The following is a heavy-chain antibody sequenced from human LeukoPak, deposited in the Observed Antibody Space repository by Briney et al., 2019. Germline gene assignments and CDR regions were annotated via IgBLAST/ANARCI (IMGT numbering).Heavy chain of an antibody. V-gene: IGHV3-11*04. CDR2: ISSSSSNI. CDR3: ARASSGYDTYYYYYLDV. Sequence: GVSLRLSCAASGYTYRDYYMIWIRQAPGKALERVSYISSSSSNISYAVSVKGRFTISRDNAKNSLYLQMTSLRAEDTAVYYCARASSGYDTYYYYYLDVWGKGTTVTVSS. CDR1: GYTYRDYY. D-gene: IGHD5-12*01. J-gene: IGHJ6*03.